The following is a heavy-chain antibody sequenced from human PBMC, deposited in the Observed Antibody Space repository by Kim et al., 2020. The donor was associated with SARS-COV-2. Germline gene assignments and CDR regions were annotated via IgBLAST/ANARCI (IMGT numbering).Heavy chain of an antibody. CDR3: ATPASTDGWYFDY. D-gene: IGHD6-19*01. V-gene: IGHV3-48*03. CDR2: ISSISRSI. CDR1: GFRFSNYE. Sequence: GGSLRLSCAASGFRFSNYEMNRVRQTPGKRLEWISYISSISRSIYYADSVRGRFTISRDNAKNSLYLQINSLRAEDTAVYYCATPASTDGWYFDYWGRGTLVTVSS. J-gene: IGHJ4*02.